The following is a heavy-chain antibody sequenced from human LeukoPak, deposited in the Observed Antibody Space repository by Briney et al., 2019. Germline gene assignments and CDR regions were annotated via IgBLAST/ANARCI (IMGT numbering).Heavy chain of an antibody. CDR3: ASKYYGSGSYGWFDP. CDR2: IYYSGST. D-gene: IGHD3-10*01. Sequence: PSETLSLTCTVSGGSISSSSYYWGWIRQPPGKGLEWIGSIYYSGSTNYNPSLKSRVTISVDTSKNQFSLKLSSVTAADTAVYYCASKYYGSGSYGWFDPWGQGTLVTISS. V-gene: IGHV4-39*07. CDR1: GGSISSSSYY. J-gene: IGHJ5*02.